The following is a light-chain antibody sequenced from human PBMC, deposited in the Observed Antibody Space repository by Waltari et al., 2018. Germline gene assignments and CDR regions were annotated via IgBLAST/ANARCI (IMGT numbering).Light chain of an antibody. CDR3: QQHRNWPIT. CDR2: DAS. J-gene: IGKJ5*01. V-gene: IGKV3-11*01. Sequence: EIVLTQSPATLSLSPGERSTLSCRASQSISYYLAWYQQKPGQAPRLLIYDASNRATGIPARFSGSGSGTDFALTISSLEPEDFAVYYCQQHRNWPITFGQGTRLEIK. CDR1: QSISYY.